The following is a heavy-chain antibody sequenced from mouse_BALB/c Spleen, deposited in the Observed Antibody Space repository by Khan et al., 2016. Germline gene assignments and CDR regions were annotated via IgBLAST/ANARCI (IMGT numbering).Heavy chain of an antibody. CDR1: GYSITSGYY. Sequence: EVQLQESGPGLVKPSQSLSLTCSVTGYSITSGYYWNWIRQFPGNKLEWMGYISYEGSNNYNPSLKNRISITRDTSKNKFFLKLNSVTTEDTATYYCARAWYVDYWGQGTTLTVSS. V-gene: IGHV3-6*02. CDR2: ISYEGSN. CDR3: ARAWYVDY. J-gene: IGHJ2*01.